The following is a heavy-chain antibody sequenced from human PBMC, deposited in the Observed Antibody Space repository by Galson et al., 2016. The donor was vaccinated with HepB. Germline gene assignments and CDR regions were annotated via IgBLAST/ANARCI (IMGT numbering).Heavy chain of an antibody. Sequence: SLRLSCAASGFTFSSYAMSWVRQAPGKGLEWVSAISGSGGNTYYADSVKGRFTIARENSKNTLYLQMNSLRAEDTAVYYCATPRGYSYGYWDDTTTYYWGQGALVTVSS. CDR1: GFTFSSYA. CDR2: ISGSGGNT. V-gene: IGHV3-23*01. J-gene: IGHJ4*02. D-gene: IGHD5-18*01. CDR3: ATPRGYSYGYWDDTTTYY.